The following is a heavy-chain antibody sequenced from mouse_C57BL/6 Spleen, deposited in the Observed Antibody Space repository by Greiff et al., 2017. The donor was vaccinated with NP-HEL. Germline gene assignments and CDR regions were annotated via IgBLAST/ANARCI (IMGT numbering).Heavy chain of an antibody. CDR3: AKGTTVVATGAMDY. J-gene: IGHJ4*01. D-gene: IGHD1-1*01. CDR1: GFSLTSYG. CDR2: IWSGGST. V-gene: IGHV2-4*01. Sequence: VQGVESGPGLVQPSQSLSITCTVSGFSLTSYGVHWVRQPPGKGLEWLGVIWSGGSTDYNAAFISRLSISKDNSKSQVFFKMNSLQADDTAIYYCAKGTTVVATGAMDYWGQGTSVTVSS.